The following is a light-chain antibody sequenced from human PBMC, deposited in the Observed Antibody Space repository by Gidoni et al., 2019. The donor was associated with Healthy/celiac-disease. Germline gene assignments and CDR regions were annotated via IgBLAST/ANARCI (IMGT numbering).Light chain of an antibody. CDR3: SSYTSSSTRV. Sequence: QSALTQPSAVSGSPGQSLTISCTGTSSDVGGYNYVSWYQQHPGKAPKLMIYDVSQRTSGVSNRFSGSKSGNTASLTISGLQAEDEADYYCSSYTSSSTRVFGGGTKLTVL. CDR1: SSDVGGYNY. J-gene: IGLJ3*02. CDR2: DVS. V-gene: IGLV2-14*01.